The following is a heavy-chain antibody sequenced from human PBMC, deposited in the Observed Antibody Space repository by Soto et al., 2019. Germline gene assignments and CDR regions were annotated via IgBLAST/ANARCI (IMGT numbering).Heavy chain of an antibody. Sequence: PSETLSLTCTVSGGSLSSSSYYWGWIRQPPGKGLEWIGSIYYTRSTYYNPSLKSRVTVSVDKSNNQFSLKLRSVTAADTAVYYCAKDHVMVVAGSTFDYWGHGTLVTVSS. D-gene: IGHD6-19*01. CDR1: GGSLSSSSYY. J-gene: IGHJ4*01. CDR2: IYYTRST. CDR3: AKDHVMVVAGSTFDY. V-gene: IGHV4-39*07.